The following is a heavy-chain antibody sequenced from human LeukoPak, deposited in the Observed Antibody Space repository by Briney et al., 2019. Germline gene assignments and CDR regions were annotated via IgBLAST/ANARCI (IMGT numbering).Heavy chain of an antibody. V-gene: IGHV3-23*01. D-gene: IGHD7-27*01. J-gene: IGHJ4*02. CDR2: ISGSGEST. Sequence: GGSLRLSCAASGFTFSNYAMTCVRQAPGQGLEWVSEISGSGESTYYGDSVKGRFTISRDNSKNTLYLQMNSLRAGDTAIYYCAREHWDFDYWGQGTLFTVSS. CDR3: AREHWDFDY. CDR1: GFTFSNYA.